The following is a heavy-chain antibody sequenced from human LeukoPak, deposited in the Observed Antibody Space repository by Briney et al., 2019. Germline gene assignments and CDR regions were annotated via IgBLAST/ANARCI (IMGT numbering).Heavy chain of an antibody. CDR3: AELGITMIGGV. V-gene: IGHV3-48*03. CDR1: GFTFSSYE. J-gene: IGHJ6*04. Sequence: PGGSLRLSCAASGFTFSSYEMNWVRQAPGKGLEWVSYIRSSGSTIYYVDSVKGRFTISRDNAKNSLYLQMNSLRAEDTAVYYCAELGITMIGGVWGKGTTVTISS. D-gene: IGHD3-10*02. CDR2: IRSSGSTI.